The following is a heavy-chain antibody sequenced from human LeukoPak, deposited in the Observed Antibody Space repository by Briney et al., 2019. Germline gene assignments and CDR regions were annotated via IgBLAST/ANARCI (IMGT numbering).Heavy chain of an antibody. CDR2: INHSGST. CDR3: ARHGYYDYVWGSYRYRGFDY. J-gene: IGHJ4*02. Sequence: GSLRLSCAASGFSFSSYEMNWVRQAPGKGLEWIGEINHSGSTNYNPPLKSRVTISVDTSKNQFSLKLSSVTAADTAVYYCARHGYYDYVWGSYRYRGFDYWGQGTLVTVSS. V-gene: IGHV4-34*01. D-gene: IGHD3-16*02. CDR1: GFSFSSYE.